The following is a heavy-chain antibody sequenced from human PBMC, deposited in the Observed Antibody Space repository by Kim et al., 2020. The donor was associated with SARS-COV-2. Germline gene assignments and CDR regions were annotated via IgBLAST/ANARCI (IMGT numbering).Heavy chain of an antibody. D-gene: IGHD3-10*01. Sequence: ASVKVSCKVSGYTLTELSISWVRQAPGKGLEWMGSYDLEDDERRRAQKFQGRVTLTEDTSTDTAYMELRSLRSEDTAIYYCATDSLYYSGSVMITKMDVW. CDR1: GYTLTELS. J-gene: IGHJ6*01. V-gene: IGHV1-24*01. CDR3: ATDSLYYSGSVMITKMDV. CDR2: YDLEDDER.